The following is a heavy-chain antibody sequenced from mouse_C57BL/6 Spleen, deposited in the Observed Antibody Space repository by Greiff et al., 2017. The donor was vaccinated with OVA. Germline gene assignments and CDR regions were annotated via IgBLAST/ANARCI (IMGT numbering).Heavy chain of an antibody. CDR2: INPSSGYT. CDR1: GYTFTSYT. D-gene: IGHD2-3*01. Sequence: VQLQQSGAELARPGASVKMSCKASGYTFTSYTMHWVKQRPGQGLEWIGYINPSSGYTKYNQKFKDKATLTADKSSSTAYMQLSSLTSEDSAVYYCARPDGYSWFAYWGQGTLVTVSA. V-gene: IGHV1-4*01. J-gene: IGHJ3*01. CDR3: ARPDGYSWFAY.